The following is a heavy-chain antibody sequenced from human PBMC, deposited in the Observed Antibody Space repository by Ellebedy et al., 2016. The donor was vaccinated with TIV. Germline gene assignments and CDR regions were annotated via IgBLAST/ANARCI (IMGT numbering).Heavy chain of an antibody. V-gene: IGHV4-59*01. CDR2: VYSNGNT. Sequence: MPGGSLRLSCTVSGDSISSYYWTWIRQPPGKGLEWIGYVYSNGNTNYNPSLKSRATISVDTSNNYLYLKLSSVTAADTAIYYCTRDLMASGWFDPWGQGTLVTVSS. D-gene: IGHD3-10*01. CDR3: TRDLMASGWFDP. CDR1: GDSISSYY. J-gene: IGHJ5*02.